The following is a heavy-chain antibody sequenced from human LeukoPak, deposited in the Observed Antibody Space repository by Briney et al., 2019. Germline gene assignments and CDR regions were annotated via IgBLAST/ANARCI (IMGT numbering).Heavy chain of an antibody. V-gene: IGHV3-15*01. CDR2: IKSKTDGGTT. CDR3: TTHYDILTGFSTKVFDY. CDR1: GFTFTNAW. J-gene: IGHJ4*02. Sequence: GGSLRLSCVDSGFTFTNAWMSWVRQAPGKGLEWVGRIKSKTDGGTTDYAAPVKGRFTISRDDSKNTLYLQMNSLKTEDTAVYYCTTHYDILTGFSTKVFDYWGQGTLVTVSS. D-gene: IGHD3-9*01.